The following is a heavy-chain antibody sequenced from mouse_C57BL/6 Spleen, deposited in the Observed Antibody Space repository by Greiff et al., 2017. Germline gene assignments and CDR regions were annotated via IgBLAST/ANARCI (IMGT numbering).Heavy chain of an antibody. V-gene: IGHV1-55*01. Sequence: QVQLQQPGAELVKPGASVKMSCKASGYTFTSYWITWVKQRPGQGLEWIGDIYPGSGSTNYNEKFKSKATLTVDTSSSAAYMRLSSLTSEDSAVYYCARGGVLTTVGAHWYFDVWGTGTTVTVSS. CDR2: IYPGSGST. J-gene: IGHJ1*03. D-gene: IGHD1-1*01. CDR3: ARGGVLTTVGAHWYFDV. CDR1: GYTFTSYW.